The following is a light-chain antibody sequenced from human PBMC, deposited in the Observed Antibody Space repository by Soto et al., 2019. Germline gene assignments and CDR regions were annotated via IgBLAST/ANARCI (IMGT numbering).Light chain of an antibody. J-gene: IGLJ1*01. V-gene: IGLV2-23*02. Sequence: QSALTQPASVSGSPGRSITISCTGTSSDFGSYNLVSWYQQHPGKAPKLMIYEVIKRPSGVSNRFSGSKSGNTASLTISGLQAEDEADYYCCSYAGSSTFYVFGTGTKVTVL. CDR1: SSDFGSYNL. CDR3: CSYAGSSTFYV. CDR2: EVI.